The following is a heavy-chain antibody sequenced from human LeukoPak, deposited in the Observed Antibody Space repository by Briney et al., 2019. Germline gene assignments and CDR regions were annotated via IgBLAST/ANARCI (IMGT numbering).Heavy chain of an antibody. Sequence: ASVKVSCKASGYIFSNYGISWVRQAPGQGLDWMGWISAKNGDTNYIQKFRGRVTMTTDTSTSTAYMELWSLRSDDTAVYYCARDVPGTTPFDYWGQGTLVTVSS. V-gene: IGHV1-18*01. J-gene: IGHJ4*02. D-gene: IGHD1-7*01. CDR3: ARDVPGTTPFDY. CDR1: GYIFSNYG. CDR2: ISAKNGDT.